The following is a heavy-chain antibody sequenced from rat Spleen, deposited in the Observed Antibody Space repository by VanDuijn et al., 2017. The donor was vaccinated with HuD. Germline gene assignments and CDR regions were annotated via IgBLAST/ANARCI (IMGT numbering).Heavy chain of an antibody. CDR2: ISYDGSST. CDR1: GFTFSDYY. Sequence: EVQLVESDGGLVQPGRSLKLSCAASGFTFSDYYMAWVRQAPTKGLEWVATISYDGSSTYYRDSVKGRFTISRDNAKSTLYLQMDSLRSEDTATYYCARRVYSASFDYWGQGVMVTVSS. J-gene: IGHJ2*01. CDR3: ARRVYSASFDY. D-gene: IGHD3-3*01. V-gene: IGHV5-29*01.